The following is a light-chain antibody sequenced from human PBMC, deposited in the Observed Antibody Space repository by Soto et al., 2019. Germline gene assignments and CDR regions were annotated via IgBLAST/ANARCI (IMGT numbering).Light chain of an antibody. CDR1: NSNLGAGYD. J-gene: IGLJ3*02. V-gene: IGLV1-40*01. CDR3: QAYDYSLTAFV. CDR2: GNR. Sequence: QSVLTQPPSVSGAPGRRVIISCTGNNSNLGAGYDVHWYQQLPGAAPKLVIFGNRNRPSGVPERFSGSKSGTSASLAITGLQAEDEADYYCQAYDYSLTAFVFGGGTQLTVL.